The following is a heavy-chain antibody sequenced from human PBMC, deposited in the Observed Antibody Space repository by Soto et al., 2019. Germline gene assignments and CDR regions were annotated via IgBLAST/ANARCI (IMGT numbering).Heavy chain of an antibody. CDR2: INHSGST. Sequence: SETLSLTCAVYGGSFSGYYWSWIGQPPGKGLEWIGEINHSGSTNYNPSLKSRVTISVDTSKNQFSLKLSSVTAADTAVYHRAASMVRGVISEYYFDYWGQGTLVTVSS. J-gene: IGHJ4*02. CDR1: GGSFSGYY. D-gene: IGHD3-10*01. CDR3: AASMVRGVISEYYFDY. V-gene: IGHV4-34*01.